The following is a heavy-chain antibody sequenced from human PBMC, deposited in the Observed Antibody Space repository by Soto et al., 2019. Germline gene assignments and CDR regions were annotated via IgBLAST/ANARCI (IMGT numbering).Heavy chain of an antibody. D-gene: IGHD3-10*01. V-gene: IGHV1-8*01. CDR2: MNPNSGNT. CDR1: GYTFTSYD. J-gene: IGHJ6*03. CDR3: ARGPSLRWFGENYYYYYMDV. Sequence: ASVKVSCKASGYTFTSYDINWVRQATGQGLEWMGWMNPNSGNTGYAQKFQGRVTMTRNTSISTAYMELSSLRSEDTAVYYCARGPSLRWFGENYYYYYMDVWGKGTTVNVSS.